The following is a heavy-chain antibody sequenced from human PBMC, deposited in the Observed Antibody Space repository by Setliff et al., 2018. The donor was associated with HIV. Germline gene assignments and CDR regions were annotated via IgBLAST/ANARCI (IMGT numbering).Heavy chain of an antibody. Sequence: SVKVSCKASGGTFNRYSITWIRQAPGQGLEWMGGIVPIFGTVNYAQNLQGRVTITADESTRTAYMELSSLTSEDTAVYYRARDFPYSCSWFFDYWGQGTLVTVSS. CDR2: IVPIFGTV. CDR3: ARDFPYSCSWFFDY. J-gene: IGHJ4*02. V-gene: IGHV1-69*13. CDR1: GGTFNRYS. D-gene: IGHD6-13*01.